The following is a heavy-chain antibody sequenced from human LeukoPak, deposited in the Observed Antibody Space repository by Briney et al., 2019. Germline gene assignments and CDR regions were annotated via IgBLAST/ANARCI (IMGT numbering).Heavy chain of an antibody. CDR2: IWYDGSNK. V-gene: IGHV3-33*01. CDR3: AGSIAVAGTIDY. CDR1: VFTFSSYV. Sequence: GGSLRLSCAASVFTFSSYVMHWVRQAPGKGLEWVAVIWYDGSNKYYADSVKGRFTISRDKSKNTLYLQMNSLRAEDTAVYYCAGSIAVAGTIDYWGQGTLVTVSS. J-gene: IGHJ4*02. D-gene: IGHD6-19*01.